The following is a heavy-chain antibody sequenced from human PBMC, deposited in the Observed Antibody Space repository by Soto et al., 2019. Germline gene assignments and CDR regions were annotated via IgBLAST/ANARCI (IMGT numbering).Heavy chain of an antibody. Sequence: ASVKVSCKVSGYTLTELSMHWVRQAPGKGLEWVGGFDPEDGETIYAQKFQGRVTMTEDTSTDTAYMELSSLRSEDTAVYYCATGYYYDSSGYSYSTPYFDYWGQGTLVTVSS. CDR2: FDPEDGET. CDR3: ATGYYYDSSGYSYSTPYFDY. J-gene: IGHJ4*02. V-gene: IGHV1-24*01. CDR1: GYTLTELS. D-gene: IGHD3-22*01.